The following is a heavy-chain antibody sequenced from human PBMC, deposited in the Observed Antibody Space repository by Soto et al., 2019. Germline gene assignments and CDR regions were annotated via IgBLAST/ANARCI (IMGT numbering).Heavy chain of an antibody. CDR3: ARGPRWFGESPPVNYYFDY. V-gene: IGHV3-33*01. J-gene: IGHJ4*02. D-gene: IGHD3-10*01. Sequence: QVQVVESGGGVVQPETSLRLSCAASGFTFSTYVMHWVRQAPGGGLEWVAVIWYDGSIKYYADPVNGRFTISRDNSKNTLYLQMNSLRVEDTAVYYCARGPRWFGESPPVNYYFDYWGQGTLVTVSS. CDR1: GFTFSTYV. CDR2: IWYDGSIK.